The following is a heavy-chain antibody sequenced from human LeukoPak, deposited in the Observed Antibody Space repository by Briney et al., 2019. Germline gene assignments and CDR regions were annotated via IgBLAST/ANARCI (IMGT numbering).Heavy chain of an antibody. V-gene: IGHV4-39*07. CDR2: IHHSGNA. CDR3: ARPHSTFFDQDAAYYFDY. CDR1: GDSISSGNYH. D-gene: IGHD3-3*01. J-gene: IGHJ4*02. Sequence: PSETLSLTCTVSGDSISSGNYHWAWIRQPPGKGLECIGSIHHSGNAYYNSSLESRVTISVDMSKNQFSLQLRSVTAADTAVYYCARPHSTFFDQDAAYYFDYWGQGTLVTVSS.